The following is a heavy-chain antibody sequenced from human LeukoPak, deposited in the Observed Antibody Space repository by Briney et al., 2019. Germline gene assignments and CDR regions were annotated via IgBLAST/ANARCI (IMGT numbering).Heavy chain of an antibody. CDR1: GFAFSNYN. D-gene: IGHD6-25*01. J-gene: IGHJ4*02. CDR3: ARNMNLGPSGSDY. CDR2: ISSSSHSI. V-gene: IGHV3-48*04. Sequence: GGSLRLSCAASGFAFSNYNMNWVRQAPGKGLEWVSYISSSSHSIYYADSVKGRFTISRDNAKNSLYLQMNSLRAEDTAVYYCARNMNLGPSGSDYWGQGTLVTVSS.